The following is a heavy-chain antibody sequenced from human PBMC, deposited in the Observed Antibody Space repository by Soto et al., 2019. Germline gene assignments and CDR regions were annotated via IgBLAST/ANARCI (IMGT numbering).Heavy chain of an antibody. V-gene: IGHV1-18*01. CDR2: ISAYNGNT. CDR1: GYTFTDYG. CDR3: ASVWGIHYYYSGMNV. Sequence: GASVKVSCKASGYTFTDYGISWVRQAPGQGLEWVGWISAYNGNTDYAQKLQDRVTMATDSSSTTAYMDLRSLRSDDTAVYYCASVWGIHYYYSGMNVWGERSTVTFTA. J-gene: IGHJ6*04. D-gene: IGHD3-16*01.